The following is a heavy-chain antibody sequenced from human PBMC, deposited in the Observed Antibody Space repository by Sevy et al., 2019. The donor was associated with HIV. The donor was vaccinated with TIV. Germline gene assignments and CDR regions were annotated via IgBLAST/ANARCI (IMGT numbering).Heavy chain of an antibody. J-gene: IGHJ4*02. D-gene: IGHD3-3*01. CDR2: IWYDGSNK. CDR3: AREWHDFWSGYCLDY. Sequence: GGSLRLSCAASGFTFSSYGMHWVRQAPGKGLEWVAVIWYDGSNKYYVDSVKGRFTISRDNSKNTLYLQMNSLRAEDTAVYYCAREWHDFWSGYCLDYWGQGTLVTVSS. CDR1: GFTFSSYG. V-gene: IGHV3-33*01.